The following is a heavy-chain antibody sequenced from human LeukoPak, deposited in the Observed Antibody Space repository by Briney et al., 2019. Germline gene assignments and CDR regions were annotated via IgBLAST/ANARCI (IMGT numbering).Heavy chain of an antibody. CDR3: ARGYSSSWKYYYYYMDV. Sequence: PSETLSLTCTVSGGSISSYYWSWIRQPPGKGLEWIGYIYYSGSTNYNPSLKSRVTISVDTSKNQFSLKLSSVTAADTAVYYCARGYSSSWKYYYYYMDVWGKGTTVTVSS. D-gene: IGHD6-13*01. CDR1: GGSISSYY. V-gene: IGHV4-59*01. J-gene: IGHJ6*03. CDR2: IYYSGST.